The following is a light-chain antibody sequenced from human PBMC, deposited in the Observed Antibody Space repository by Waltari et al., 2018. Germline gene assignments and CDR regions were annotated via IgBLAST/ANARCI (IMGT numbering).Light chain of an antibody. V-gene: IGKV1-39*01. CDR1: KNVKSY. Sequence: DIQMTQSPSSLSASVGDRVTITCRASKNVKSYLNWYQHKPGKALKLLIYTASYLQSGVPSRFSGSGSGTDFTLTISSLQPEDFATYYCQQTNNLPDTFGGGTKVEIK. CDR3: QQTNNLPDT. J-gene: IGKJ4*01. CDR2: TAS.